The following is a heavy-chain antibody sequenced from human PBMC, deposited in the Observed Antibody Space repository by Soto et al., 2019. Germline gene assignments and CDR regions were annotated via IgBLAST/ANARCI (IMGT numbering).Heavy chain of an antibody. CDR1: GYTFTSYG. J-gene: IGHJ4*02. CDR3: ARHEVSEMATPLQFDY. Sequence: ASVKVSCKASGYTFTSYGMHWLRQAPGQRLEWMGWINGGNGNTKYSQKFQGRVTITRDTSANTVYMEVRSLRSEDTAVYYCARHEVSEMATPLQFDYWGQGTLVTVSS. V-gene: IGHV1-3*01. D-gene: IGHD5-12*01. CDR2: INGGNGNT.